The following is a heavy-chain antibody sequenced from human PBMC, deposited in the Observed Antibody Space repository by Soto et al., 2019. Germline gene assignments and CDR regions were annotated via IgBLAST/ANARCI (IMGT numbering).Heavy chain of an antibody. CDR1: GGSISSYY. D-gene: IGHD5-12*01. J-gene: IGHJ3*02. CDR3: ARRLVNGTSGYEFWEDAFDI. CDR2: IYYSGYT. V-gene: IGHV4-59*08. Sequence: PSETLSLTCTVSGGSISSYYWSWIRQSPGKGLEWIGYIYYSGYTKHNPSLRSRVTMSVDTSKNQFSLKLGSVTAADTAVYYCARRLVNGTSGYEFWEDAFDIWGHGTMVTVSS.